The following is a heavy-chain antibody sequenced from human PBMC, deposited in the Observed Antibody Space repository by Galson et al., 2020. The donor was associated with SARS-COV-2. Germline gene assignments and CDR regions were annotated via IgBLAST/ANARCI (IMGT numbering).Heavy chain of an antibody. CDR1: GYTLTELS. CDR3: ATGIDKSPVGEREMDV. CDR2: FDPEDGKT. V-gene: IGHV1-24*01. D-gene: IGHD4-17*01. Sequence: ASVKVSCKVSGYTLTELSMHWVRQAPGKGLEWMGGFDPEDGKTIYAQKFQGRVTMTEDTSTDTAYMELSSLRSEDTAVYYCATGIDKSPVGEREMDVWGKGTTVTVSS. J-gene: IGHJ6*04.